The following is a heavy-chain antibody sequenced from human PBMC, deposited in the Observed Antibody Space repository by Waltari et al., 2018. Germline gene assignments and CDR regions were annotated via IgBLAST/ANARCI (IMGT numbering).Heavy chain of an antibody. J-gene: IGHJ5*02. D-gene: IGHD3-16*01. V-gene: IGHV7-4-1*02. Sequence: QVQPVHSGSELKKPGASVKVSCKASGYTFTSHAMNWVRQATGQGRELMGWVNATLANPLDARGFPGRFWFSLDTTARTAFMEINSPKAEATGVYCCAGELLGGRAVDTWGQGTRVIGSS. CDR2: VNATLANP. CDR3: AGELLGGRAVDT. CDR1: GYTFTSHA.